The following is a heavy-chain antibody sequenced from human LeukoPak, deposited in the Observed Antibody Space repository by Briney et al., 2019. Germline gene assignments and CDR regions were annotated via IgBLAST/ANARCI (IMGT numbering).Heavy chain of an antibody. CDR2: ISYDGSDK. J-gene: IGHJ4*02. D-gene: IGHD3-22*01. CDR1: GFTFSSYA. V-gene: IGHV3-30*04. CDR3: AKDGLSGSAQRYYFDY. Sequence: GRSLRLSCAASGFTFSSYAMHWVRQAPGKGLEWVATISYDGSDKWYGDSVKGRFTISRDNSQNSLYLQMNSLRAEDTAVYYCAKDGLSGSAQRYYFDYWGQGTLVTVSS.